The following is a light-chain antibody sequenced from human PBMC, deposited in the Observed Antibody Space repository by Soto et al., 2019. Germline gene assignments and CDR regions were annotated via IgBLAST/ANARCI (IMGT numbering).Light chain of an antibody. Sequence: EVVLTQSPGALYLSPGERATLSCTASQSLSSSYLAWYQQKPGQPPRLLIYGASSRATGIPDRFSGSGSGTDFTVTISRLEPEDFAVYYCQQYGSSPPYTFGQGTKLQIK. CDR1: QSLSSSY. V-gene: IGKV3-20*01. CDR2: GAS. CDR3: QQYGSSPPYT. J-gene: IGKJ2*01.